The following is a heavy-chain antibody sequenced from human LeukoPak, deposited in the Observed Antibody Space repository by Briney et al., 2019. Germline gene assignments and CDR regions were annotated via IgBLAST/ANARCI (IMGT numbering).Heavy chain of an antibody. Sequence: GGSLRLSCAASGFTFSSYAMSWVRQAPGNGLEWVSAISGSGGSTYYADSVKGRFTISRDNSKNTLYLQMNSLRAEDTAVYYCAKEYYDILTGYPFDYWGQGTLVTVSS. V-gene: IGHV3-23*01. D-gene: IGHD3-9*01. J-gene: IGHJ4*02. CDR2: ISGSGGST. CDR3: AKEYYDILTGYPFDY. CDR1: GFTFSSYA.